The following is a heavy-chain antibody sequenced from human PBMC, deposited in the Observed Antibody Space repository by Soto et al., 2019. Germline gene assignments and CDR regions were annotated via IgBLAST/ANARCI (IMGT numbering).Heavy chain of an antibody. CDR3: ARGGATPMVLNY. J-gene: IGHJ4*02. CDR2: INHSGRT. D-gene: IGHD5-18*01. CDR1: GGSLSNYY. Sequence: QVQLQQWGAGLLKPSETLSLTCAVYGGSLSNYYWSWIRLPPGKGLQWIGEINHSGRTNYNPSLQNXXIISVDTSKKQSSLKLTSVTAADTAVYYCARGGATPMVLNYWGQGTRVTVSS. V-gene: IGHV4-34*01.